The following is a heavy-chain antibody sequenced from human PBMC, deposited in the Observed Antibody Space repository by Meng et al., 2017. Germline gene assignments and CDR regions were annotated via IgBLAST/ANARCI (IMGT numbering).Heavy chain of an antibody. CDR1: GYTFTGYY. D-gene: IGHD6-13*01. CDR2: INPNSGGT. J-gene: IGHJ4*02. CDR3: ARDGSSSWYDYGY. V-gene: IGHV1-2*02. Sequence: QGQLGQSGAGVKKPGASVKVSCKASGYTFTGYYMHWVRQAPGQGLEWMGWINPNSGGTNYAQKFQGRVTMTRDTSISTAYMELSRLRSDDTAVYYCARDGSSSWYDYGYWGQGTLVTVSS.